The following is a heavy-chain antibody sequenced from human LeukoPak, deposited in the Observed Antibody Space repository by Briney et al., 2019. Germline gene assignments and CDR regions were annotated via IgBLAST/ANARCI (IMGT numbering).Heavy chain of an antibody. Sequence: GGSLRLSCAVSGFTFSSYSMNWVRQAPGKGLEWVSSISTSSSYIYYADSVKGRFIISRDNAKNSLYLQMNSLRAEDTAVYYCARESNWNDAIGDAFDIWGQGTMVTVSS. CDR2: ISTSSSYI. V-gene: IGHV3-21*06. CDR1: GFTFSSYS. CDR3: ARESNWNDAIGDAFDI. J-gene: IGHJ3*02. D-gene: IGHD1-1*01.